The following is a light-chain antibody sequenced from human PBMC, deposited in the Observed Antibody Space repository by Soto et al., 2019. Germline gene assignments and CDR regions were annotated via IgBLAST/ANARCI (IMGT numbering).Light chain of an antibody. CDR2: GAL. CDR1: QSVSSSY. V-gene: IGKV3D-20*01. CDR3: QLYGSSPWT. Sequence: EIVLTQSPATLSLSPGDRATLSCGASQSVSSSYLAWFQQKPGLAPRLLIYGALSMATGIPDRFSGSGSGTDFPLTSSWLEPADFAMYYCQLYGSSPWTFGHGTKVEIK. J-gene: IGKJ1*01.